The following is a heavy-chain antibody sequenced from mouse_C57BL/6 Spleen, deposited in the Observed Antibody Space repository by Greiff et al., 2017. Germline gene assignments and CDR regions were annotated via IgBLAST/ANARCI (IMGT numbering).Heavy chain of an antibody. Sequence: VKLQESGAELMKPGASVRLSCKATGYTFTGYWIEWVKQRPGHGLEWIGEILPGSGSTNYNEKFKGKATLTADTSSNTAYMQLSSLTTEDSDIYYCARRGYSNYPFAYWGQGTLVTVSA. D-gene: IGHD2-5*01. CDR2: ILPGSGST. CDR1: GYTFTGYW. CDR3: ARRGYSNYPFAY. J-gene: IGHJ3*01. V-gene: IGHV1-9*01.